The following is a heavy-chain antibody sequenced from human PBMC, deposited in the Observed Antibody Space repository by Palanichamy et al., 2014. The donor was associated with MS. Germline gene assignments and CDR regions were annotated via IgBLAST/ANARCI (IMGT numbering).Heavy chain of an antibody. Sequence: EVQLVEVWGRAWSSLGGPVRLSCAASGFTFSSYSMNWVRQAPGRGLEWVSSISSSSSYIYYADSVKGRFTISRDNAKNSLYLQMNSLRAEDTAVYYCARGDYYDEDYYGMDVWGQGTTVTVSS. CDR3: ARGDYYDEDYYGMDV. V-gene: IGHV3-21*01. D-gene: IGHD3-22*01. CDR1: GFTFSSYS. J-gene: IGHJ6*02. CDR2: ISSSSSYI.